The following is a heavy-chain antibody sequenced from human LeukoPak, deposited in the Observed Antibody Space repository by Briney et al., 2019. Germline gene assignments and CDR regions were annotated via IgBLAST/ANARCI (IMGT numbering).Heavy chain of an antibody. V-gene: IGHV3-30*18. Sequence: PGGSLRLSCAASGFTFSSYGMHWVRQAPGKGLEWVAVISYDGSNKYYADSVKGRFTISRDNSKNTLYLQMNSLRAEDTAVYYCVKDFGRRRGTPDNWGQGTLVTVSS. CDR1: GFTFSSYG. J-gene: IGHJ4*02. CDR2: ISYDGSNK. CDR3: VKDFGRRRGTPDN. D-gene: IGHD1-26*01.